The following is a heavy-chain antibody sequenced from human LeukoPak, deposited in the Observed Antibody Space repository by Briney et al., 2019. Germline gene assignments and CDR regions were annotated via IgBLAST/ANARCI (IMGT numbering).Heavy chain of an antibody. Sequence: ASVKVSCKASGYTFTSYDINWVRQATGQGLEWMGWMNPNSGNTGYAQKFQGRVTITADKSTSTAYMELSSLRSEDTAVYYCARDIVGRGYNLISGDAFDIWGQGTMVTVSS. J-gene: IGHJ3*02. V-gene: IGHV1-8*03. D-gene: IGHD5-24*01. CDR3: ARDIVGRGYNLISGDAFDI. CDR2: MNPNSGNT. CDR1: GYTFTSYD.